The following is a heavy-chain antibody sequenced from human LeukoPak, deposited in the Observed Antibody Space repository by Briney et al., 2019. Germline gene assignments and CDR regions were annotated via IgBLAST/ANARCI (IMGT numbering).Heavy chain of an antibody. Sequence: ASVKVSCKASGYTFTCNYIHWVRQAPGQGLEWMGLVNPSGGSTTYAQMFQGRVTMTRDTSTSTVYLELSSLRSEDTAVYYCAKGGVAGTFDYWGQGTQVTVSS. J-gene: IGHJ4*02. CDR2: VNPSGGST. D-gene: IGHD6-19*01. CDR3: AKGGVAGTFDY. CDR1: GYTFTCNY. V-gene: IGHV1-46*01.